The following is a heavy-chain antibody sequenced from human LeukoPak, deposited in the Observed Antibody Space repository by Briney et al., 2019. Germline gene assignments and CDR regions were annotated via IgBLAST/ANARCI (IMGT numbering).Heavy chain of an antibody. D-gene: IGHD4-23*01. V-gene: IGHV3-66*01. CDR3: ARVDLYGGHLGPIDY. CDR1: GFTVSSNY. CDR2: IYSGGST. Sequence: PGGSLRLSCAASGFTVSSNYWSWVRQAPGKGLEWVSLIYSGGSTYYADSVKGRFTISRDNSKNTLYLQMNSLRAEDTAVYYCARVDLYGGHLGPIDYWGQGTLVTVSS. J-gene: IGHJ4*02.